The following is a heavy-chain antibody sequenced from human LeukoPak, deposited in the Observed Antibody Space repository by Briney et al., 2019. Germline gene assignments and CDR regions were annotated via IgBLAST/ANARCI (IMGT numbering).Heavy chain of an antibody. CDR1: GFTFSSYA. CDR3: AKGVWYYDILGGHDY. CDR2: ISGSGGST. V-gene: IGHV3-23*01. J-gene: IGHJ4*02. Sequence: GGSLRLSCAASGFTFSSYAMSWVRQAPGKGLEWVSAISGSGGSTYYADSVKGRFTISRDNSKNTLYLQMNSLRAEDTAVYYCAKGVWYYDILGGHDYWGQGTLVTVSS. D-gene: IGHD3-9*01.